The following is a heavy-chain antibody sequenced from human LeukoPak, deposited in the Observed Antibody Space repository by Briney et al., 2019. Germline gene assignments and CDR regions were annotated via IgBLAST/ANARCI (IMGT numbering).Heavy chain of an antibody. CDR3: AKGSCSSTSCYRVDS. J-gene: IGHJ4*02. CDR2: ISSSGGST. CDR1: GFTFSSYA. Sequence: PGGSLRLSCAASGFTFSSYATSWVRQAPGKGLEWVSGISSSGGSTYYADSVKGRFSISRDNSKNTLYLQMNSLRAEDTAVFYCAKGSCSSTSCYRVDSWGQGTLVTVSS. D-gene: IGHD2-2*02. V-gene: IGHV3-23*01.